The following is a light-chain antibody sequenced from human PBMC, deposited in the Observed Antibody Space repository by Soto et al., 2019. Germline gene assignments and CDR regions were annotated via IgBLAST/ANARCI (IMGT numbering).Light chain of an antibody. Sequence: DIPMTQSPSSLSASVGDRVTITCQASQDISNYLNWYQQKPGKAPKLLIYDASNLETGVPSRFSGSGSGTDFTFTISSLQPEDIATYYCQQNDNLPPTFRQGTKLDIK. CDR2: DAS. J-gene: IGKJ2*01. CDR1: QDISNY. CDR3: QQNDNLPPT. V-gene: IGKV1-33*01.